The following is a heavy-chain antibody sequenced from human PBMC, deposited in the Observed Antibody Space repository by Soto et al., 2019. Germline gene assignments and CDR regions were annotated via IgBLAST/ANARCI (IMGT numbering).Heavy chain of an antibody. J-gene: IGHJ4*02. CDR1: GFTFSSYA. D-gene: IGHD4-17*01. Sequence: GGSLRLSCAASGFTFSSYAMNWVRQAPGKGLEWVSSISGTSSLRFYADSVKGRFTISRDNSKNTLYLQMNSLRAEDTAVYYCAKDSLRYGGFDSWGQGTLVTVSS. CDR3: AKDSLRYGGFDS. CDR2: ISGTSSLR. V-gene: IGHV3-23*01.